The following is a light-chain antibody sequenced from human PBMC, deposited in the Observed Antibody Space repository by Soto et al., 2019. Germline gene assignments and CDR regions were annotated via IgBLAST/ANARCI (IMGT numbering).Light chain of an antibody. Sequence: ELVMTQSPATLSVSPGERATLSCRASQSVSSNLAWYQQKPGQAPRLLIFGASTRATGIPARFSGSGSGTEVTLTISSLQSEDFAVYYCQQYNYWPPLTFGGGTKVEIK. V-gene: IGKV3-15*01. CDR1: QSVSSN. J-gene: IGKJ4*01. CDR2: GAS. CDR3: QQYNYWPPLT.